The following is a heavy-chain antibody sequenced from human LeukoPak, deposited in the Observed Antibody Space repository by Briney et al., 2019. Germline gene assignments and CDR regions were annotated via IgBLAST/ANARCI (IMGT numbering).Heavy chain of an antibody. V-gene: IGHV3-33*01. CDR1: GFTFSSYG. D-gene: IGHD3-10*01. CDR3: ERDMVREVYGMDV. J-gene: IGHJ6*02. CDR2: IWYDGSNK. Sequence: GGSLRLSCAASGFTFSSYGMRWVRQAPGKGLEWVAVIWYDGSNKYYADSVKGRFTISRDNSKNTLYLQMNSLRVEDTAVYYCERDMVREVYGMDVWGPGTTVTVSS.